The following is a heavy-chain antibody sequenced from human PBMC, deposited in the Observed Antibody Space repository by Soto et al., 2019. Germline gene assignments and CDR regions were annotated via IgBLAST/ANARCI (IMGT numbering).Heavy chain of an antibody. J-gene: IGHJ5*02. Sequence: GGSLRLSXAASGFTFSSYSMNWVRQAPGKGLEWVSSISSSSSYIYYADSVKGRFTISRDNAKNSLYLQMNSLRAEDTAVYYCARDYGSSSGGDDPWGQGTLVTVSS. CDR1: GFTFSSYS. CDR3: ARDYGSSSGGDDP. V-gene: IGHV3-21*01. D-gene: IGHD4-17*01. CDR2: ISSSSSYI.